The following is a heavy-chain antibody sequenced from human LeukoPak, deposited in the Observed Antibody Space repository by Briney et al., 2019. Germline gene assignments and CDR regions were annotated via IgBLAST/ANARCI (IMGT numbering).Heavy chain of an antibody. Sequence: GGSLRLSCAASGFTFSDYYMSWIRQAPGKGLEWVSYISSSGSAIYYADSVKGRFTISRDNAKNSLYLQMNSLRAEDTAVYYCARDPVESWYYDSSGYSPFFDYWGQGTLVTVSS. V-gene: IGHV3-11*04. D-gene: IGHD3-22*01. J-gene: IGHJ4*02. CDR3: ARDPVESWYYDSSGYSPFFDY. CDR2: ISSSGSAI. CDR1: GFTFSDYY.